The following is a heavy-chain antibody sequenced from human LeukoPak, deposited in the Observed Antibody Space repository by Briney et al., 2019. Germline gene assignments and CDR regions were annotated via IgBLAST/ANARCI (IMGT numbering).Heavy chain of an antibody. Sequence: GESLKISCKGSGYSFTTYWIAWVRQMPGKGLEWMGIIYPSDYNTAYSPSFQGQVTISADKSISTAYLQWHSLKASDTAMYYCARLFWSAVSCYVDYWGQGTLVTVAS. CDR1: GYSFTTYW. J-gene: IGHJ4*02. D-gene: IGHD2-15*01. V-gene: IGHV5-51*01. CDR2: IYPSDYNT. CDR3: ARLFWSAVSCYVDY.